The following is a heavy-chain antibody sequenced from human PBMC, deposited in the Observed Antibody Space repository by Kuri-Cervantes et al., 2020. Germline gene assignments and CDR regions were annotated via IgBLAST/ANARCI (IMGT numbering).Heavy chain of an antibody. Sequence: LIWYDGSNKYYADSVKGRFTISRDNSKNTLYLQMNSLRAEDTAVYYCAKARDYGDYLNSFDPWGQGTLVTVSS. CDR2: IWYDGSNK. V-gene: IGHV3-33*06. CDR3: AKARDYGDYLNSFDP. J-gene: IGHJ5*02. D-gene: IGHD4-17*01.